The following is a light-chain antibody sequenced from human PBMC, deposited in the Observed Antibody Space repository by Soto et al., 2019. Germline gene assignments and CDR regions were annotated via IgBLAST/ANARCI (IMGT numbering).Light chain of an antibody. CDR2: AAS. CDR3: QKYNSAPWT. J-gene: IGKJ1*01. Sequence: DIKMTQSPSSRSASVGDRVTITCRASQGISDNLAWYQQKAGKAPQLLIYAASSLQSGVPSRFSGSGSGTDFTLTISSLQPEDVATYYCQKYNSAPWTFGQGTKVEIK. V-gene: IGKV1-27*01. CDR1: QGISDN.